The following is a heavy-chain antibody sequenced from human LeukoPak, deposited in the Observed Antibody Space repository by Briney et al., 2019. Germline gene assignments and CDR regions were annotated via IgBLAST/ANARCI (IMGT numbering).Heavy chain of an antibody. CDR1: GFTFSSFA. D-gene: IGHD3-3*01. CDR2: ISDDGSNK. V-gene: IGHV3-30*01. J-gene: IGHJ4*02. CDR3: SREGEDDFWSAFDY. Sequence: GRSLRLSCAASGFTFSSFAMHWVRQAPGKGLEWVAVISDDGSNKHYADSLKDRFTISRDNSKSTLYLQMNSLRGEDTAVYYCSREGEDDFWSAFDYWGQGTLVTVSS.